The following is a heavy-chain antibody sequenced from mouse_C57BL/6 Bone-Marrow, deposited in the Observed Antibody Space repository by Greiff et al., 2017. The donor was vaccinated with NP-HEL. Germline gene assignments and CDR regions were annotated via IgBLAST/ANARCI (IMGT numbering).Heavy chain of an antibody. D-gene: IGHD3-2*02. CDR1: GYTFTSYG. CDR2: IYPRSGNT. J-gene: IGHJ2*01. CDR3: ARRGQLRLRRDYFDY. Sequence: VKLQQSGAELARPGASVKLSCKASGYTFTSYGISWVKQRTGQGLEWIGEIYPRSGNTYYNEKFKGKATLTADKSSSTAYMELRSLTSEDSAVYFCARRGQLRLRRDYFDYWGQGTTLTVSS. V-gene: IGHV1-81*01.